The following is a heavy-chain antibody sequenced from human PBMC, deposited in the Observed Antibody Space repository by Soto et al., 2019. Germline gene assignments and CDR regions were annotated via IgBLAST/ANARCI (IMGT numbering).Heavy chain of an antibody. CDR1: GYTFTGYY. D-gene: IGHD3-9*01. J-gene: IGHJ4*02. V-gene: IGHV1-2*02. CDR3: ARGFDYSIPFDY. CDR2: INPNSGGT. Sequence: AAVKVSCKASGYTFTGYYMHWVRQAPGQGLEWMGWINPNSGGTNYAQKFQGRVTMTRDTSISTAYMELSRLRSDDTAVYYCARGFDYSIPFDYWGQGTLVTVSS.